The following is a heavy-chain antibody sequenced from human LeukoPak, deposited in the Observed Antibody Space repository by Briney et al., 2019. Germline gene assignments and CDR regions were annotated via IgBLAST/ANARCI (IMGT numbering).Heavy chain of an antibody. CDR3: ARGSAAMLWDAFDI. J-gene: IGHJ3*02. V-gene: IGHV4-61*01. CDR2: IYYSGST. D-gene: IGHD2-2*01. Sequence: SETLSLTCTVPGGSVSSGSYYWSWIRQPPGKGLEWIGYIYYSGSTNYNPSLKSRVTISVDTSKNQFSLKLSSVTAADTAVYYCARGSAAMLWDAFDIWGQGTMVTVSS. CDR1: GGSVSSGSYY.